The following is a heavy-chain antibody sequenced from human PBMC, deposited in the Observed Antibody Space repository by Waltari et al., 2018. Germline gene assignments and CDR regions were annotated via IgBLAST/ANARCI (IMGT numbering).Heavy chain of an antibody. CDR3: ARDQRGSGSFDY. V-gene: IGHV3-21*01. J-gene: IGHJ4*02. CDR1: GFTFSSYS. D-gene: IGHD3-10*01. CDR2: ISSSSSYI. Sequence: EVQLVESGGGLVKPGGSLRLSCAASGFTFSSYSMNWVRQAPGKGVEGVSSISSSSSYIYYADSVKGRFTISRDNAKNSLYLQMNSLRAEDTAVYYCARDQRGSGSFDYWGQGTLVTVSS.